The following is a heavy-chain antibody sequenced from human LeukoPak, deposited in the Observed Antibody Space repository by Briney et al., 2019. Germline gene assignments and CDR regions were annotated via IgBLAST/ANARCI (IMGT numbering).Heavy chain of an antibody. V-gene: IGHV1-69*13. D-gene: IGHD5-12*01. CDR3: ARLRSPYGMDV. Sequence: ASVKVSCKASGYTFTSYYMHWVRQAPGQGLEWMGGIIPIFGTANYAQKFQGRVTITADESTSTAYMELSSLRSEDTAVYYCARLRSPYGMDVWGQGTTVTVSS. J-gene: IGHJ6*02. CDR1: GYTFTSYY. CDR2: IIPIFGTA.